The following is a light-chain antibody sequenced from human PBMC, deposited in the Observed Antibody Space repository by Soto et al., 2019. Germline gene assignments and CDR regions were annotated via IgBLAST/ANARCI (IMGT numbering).Light chain of an antibody. V-gene: IGLV2-14*01. Sequence: QSALTQPASVSGSPGQSITISCTGTSSDIGAYNYVSWYQQHPGKAPKLMIYDVVNRPSGVSNRFSGSKSGTSASLAISGLRSEDEADYYCAAWDDRLSGLVFGRGTKVTVL. CDR2: DVV. CDR3: AAWDDRLSGLV. J-gene: IGLJ2*01. CDR1: SSDIGAYNY.